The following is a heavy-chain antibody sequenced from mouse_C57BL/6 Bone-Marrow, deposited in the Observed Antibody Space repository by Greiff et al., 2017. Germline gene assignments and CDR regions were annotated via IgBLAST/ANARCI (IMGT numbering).Heavy chain of an antibody. D-gene: IGHD1-3*01. Sequence: QVQLQQPGAELVKPGASVKLSCKASGYTFTSYWMQWVKQRPGQGLEWIGEIDPADSYTNYNQKLKGKATLNVVTSSSTAYMQLSSLTSEDSAVYYYARRDNEEFAYWGQGTLVTVSA. CDR2: IDPADSYT. J-gene: IGHJ3*01. CDR3: ARRDNEEFAY. V-gene: IGHV1-50*01. CDR1: GYTFTSYW.